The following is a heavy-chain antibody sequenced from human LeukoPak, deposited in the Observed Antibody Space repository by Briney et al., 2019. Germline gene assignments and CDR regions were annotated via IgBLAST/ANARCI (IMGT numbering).Heavy chain of an antibody. Sequence: SETLSLTCTLSGYSISSGDYWGWIRQLPGKGLEWIGSIYHSGTTYYNPSLKSRVTISVDTSKNQFSLKVSSVTAADTAVYYCARGDCSGSICYSPMDVWGTGTTVTVSS. V-gene: IGHV4-38-2*02. D-gene: IGHD2-21*01. CDR2: IYHSGTT. CDR3: ARGDCSGSICYSPMDV. CDR1: GYSISSGDY. J-gene: IGHJ6*03.